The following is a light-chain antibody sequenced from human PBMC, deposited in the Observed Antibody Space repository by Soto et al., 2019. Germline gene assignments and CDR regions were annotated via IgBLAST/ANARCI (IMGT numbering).Light chain of an antibody. J-gene: IGLJ1*01. CDR3: SSYTGTSYTGSNTYV. V-gene: IGLV2-14*03. Sequence: QSALTQPASVSGSPGQSITISCPGTSSDVGAYNYVSWYQQYPGGAPRLMICDVSNRPSGVSNRFSGSKSGNTASLTISGLQAEDEAEYFCSSYTGTSYTGSNTYVFGTGTKVTVL. CDR2: DVS. CDR1: SSDVGAYNY.